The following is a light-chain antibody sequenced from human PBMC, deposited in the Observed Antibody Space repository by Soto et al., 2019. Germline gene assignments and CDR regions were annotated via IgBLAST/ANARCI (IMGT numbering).Light chain of an antibody. CDR1: SGHSSYA. J-gene: IGLJ2*01. CDR3: QTWGTDIVV. V-gene: IGLV4-69*01. CDR2: LNSDGSH. Sequence: QLVLTQSPSASASLGASVKLTCTLSSGHSSYAIAWHQQQPEKGPRYLMKLNSDGSHSKGDGIPDRFSGSSSGAERYLTISSLLSDDEADYYCQTWGTDIVVFGGGTKVTVL.